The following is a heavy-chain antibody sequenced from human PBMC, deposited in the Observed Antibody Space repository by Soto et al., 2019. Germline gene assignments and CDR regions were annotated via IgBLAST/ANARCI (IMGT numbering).Heavy chain of an antibody. CDR3: AHLAGLSNTDDY. CDR1: GITFSSYA. J-gene: IGHJ4*02. V-gene: IGHV3-30-3*01. D-gene: IGHD5-18*01. Sequence: QVQLVESGGGVVQPGRSLRLSCAASGITFSSYALHWVRQAPGKGLEWVAVISYDGSNKFYVDSVKGRFTISRDNSKNTLYLQMNSPRTEDTAVYHCAHLAGLSNTDDYWGQRTLVTVSS. CDR2: ISYDGSNK.